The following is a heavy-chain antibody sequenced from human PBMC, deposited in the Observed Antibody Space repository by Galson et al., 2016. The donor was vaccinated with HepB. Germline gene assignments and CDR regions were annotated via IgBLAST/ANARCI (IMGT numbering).Heavy chain of an antibody. V-gene: IGHV3-23*01. D-gene: IGHD3-10*02. CDR3: AKAMVGTDVFDM. CDR2: ISGSGESA. CDR1: GFTFSSCA. J-gene: IGHJ3*02. Sequence: SLRLSCAASGFTFSSCAVNWVRQAPGRGLEWVSTISGSGESAHNADSVKGRFTISRDNSKNTLFLQMNSLRAEDTAVYYCAKAMVGTDVFDMWGQGTMVTVSS.